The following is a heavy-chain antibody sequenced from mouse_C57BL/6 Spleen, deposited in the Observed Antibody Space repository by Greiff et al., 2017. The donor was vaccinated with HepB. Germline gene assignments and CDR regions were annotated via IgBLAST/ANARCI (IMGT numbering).Heavy chain of an antibody. Sequence: VQLQESGAELAKPGASVKLSCKASGYTFTSYWMHWVKQRPGQGLEWIGYINPSSGYTKYNQKFKDKATLTADKSSSTAYMQLSSLTYEDSAVYYCAREEIYYYGSSYVYAMDYWGQGTSVTVSS. D-gene: IGHD1-1*01. CDR2: INPSSGYT. V-gene: IGHV1-7*01. CDR3: AREEIYYYGSSYVYAMDY. J-gene: IGHJ4*01. CDR1: GYTFTSYW.